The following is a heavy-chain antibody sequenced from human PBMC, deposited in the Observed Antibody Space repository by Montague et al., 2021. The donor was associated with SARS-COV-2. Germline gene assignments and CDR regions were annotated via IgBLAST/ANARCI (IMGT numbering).Heavy chain of an antibody. D-gene: IGHD3-10*01. CDR2: INHSGST. CDR1: GGSVSDYY. J-gene: IGHJ6*02. Sequence: SETLSLTCAVYGGSVSDYYWSWIRQPPGKGPEWIGEINHSGSTNYNPSLKSRVTISVDTSKNQFSLKLSSVTAADTAVYYCARGRRILLWFGELLSGGDYYGMDVWGQGTTVTVSS. CDR3: ARGRRILLWFGELLSGGDYYGMDV. V-gene: IGHV4-34*01.